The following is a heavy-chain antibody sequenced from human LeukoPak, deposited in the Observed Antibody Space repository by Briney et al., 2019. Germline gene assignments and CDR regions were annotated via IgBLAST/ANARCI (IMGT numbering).Heavy chain of an antibody. J-gene: IGHJ4*02. V-gene: IGHV4-61*01. CDR2: IYYSGST. Sequence: SETLSLTCTVSGGSVSSGSYYWSWIRQPPGKGLEWIGYIYYSGSTNYNPSLKSRVTISVDTSKNQFSLKLSSVTAADTAVYYYARFDFWSGWIDYWGQGTLVTVSS. D-gene: IGHD3-3*01. CDR3: ARFDFWSGWIDY. CDR1: GGSVSSGSYY.